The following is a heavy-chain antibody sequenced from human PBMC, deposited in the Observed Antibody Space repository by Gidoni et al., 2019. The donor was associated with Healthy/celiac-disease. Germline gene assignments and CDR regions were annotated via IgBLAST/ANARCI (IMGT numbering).Heavy chain of an antibody. Sequence: QVQLQASGPGLVKPSQTLSLTCTVSGVSISSGVYYWSWIRQHPGKGLEWIGYIYYSGSTYYNPSLKSRVTISVDTSKNQFSLKLSSVTAADTAVYYCARADNDILTGHWGYFDYWGQGTLVTVSS. V-gene: IGHV4-31*03. D-gene: IGHD3-9*01. CDR1: GVSISSGVYY. J-gene: IGHJ4*02. CDR3: ARADNDILTGHWGYFDY. CDR2: IYYSGST.